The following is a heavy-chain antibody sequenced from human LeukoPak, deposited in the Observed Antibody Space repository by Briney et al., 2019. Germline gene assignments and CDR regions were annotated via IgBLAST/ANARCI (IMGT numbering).Heavy chain of an antibody. D-gene: IGHD4-23*01. CDR3: ARAFRYGGNNFDY. CDR1: GFTFSSYS. Sequence: PGGSLRLSCAASGFTFSSYSMNWVRQAPGKGLEWVSYISSSSSTIYHADSVKGRFTISRDNAKNSLYLQMNSLRAEDTAVYYCARAFRYGGNNFDYWGQGTLVTVSS. J-gene: IGHJ4*02. CDR2: ISSSSSTI. V-gene: IGHV3-48*04.